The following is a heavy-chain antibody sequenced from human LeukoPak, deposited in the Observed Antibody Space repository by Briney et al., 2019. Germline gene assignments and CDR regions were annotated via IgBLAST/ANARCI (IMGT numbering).Heavy chain of an antibody. D-gene: IGHD1-1*01. CDR2: IYHSGST. CDR3: ARDWDPVQLERLFDY. V-gene: IGHV4-38-2*02. J-gene: IGHJ4*02. Sequence: SETLSLTCTVSGYSISSGYYWGWIRQPPGKGLEWIGSIYHSGSTYYNPSLKSRVTISVDTSKNQFSLKLSSVTAADTAVYYCARDWDPVQLERLFDYWGQGTLVTVSS. CDR1: GYSISSGYY.